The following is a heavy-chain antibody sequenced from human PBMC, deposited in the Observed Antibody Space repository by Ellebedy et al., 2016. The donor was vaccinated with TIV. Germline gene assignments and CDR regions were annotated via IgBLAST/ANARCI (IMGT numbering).Heavy chain of an antibody. CDR2: ISASGGRT. V-gene: IGHV3-23*01. J-gene: IGHJ6*02. CDR3: AKDRVDSAMVYYGMDV. D-gene: IGHD5-18*01. CDR1: GFAFRNYA. Sequence: GESLKISCSASGFAFRNYAMNWVRQAPGKGLEWVSTISASGGRTNYADSVKGRFTISRDNSKDTLFLQMNSLRAEDTALYYGAKDRVDSAMVYYGMDVWGQGTTVTVSS.